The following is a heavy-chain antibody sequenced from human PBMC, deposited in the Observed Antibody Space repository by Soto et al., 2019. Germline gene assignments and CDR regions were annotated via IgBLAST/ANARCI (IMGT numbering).Heavy chain of an antibody. V-gene: IGHV1-2*02. CDR2: IGPGSGAT. Sequence: ASVKVSCKASGYTFTGHYIHWVRQAPEQGPEWMGEIGPGSGATGYAQRFQGRVTMTRDMSITTVYMELNNLSPDDTAVYYCGRGRSGQIVVFYWGQGTPVTVSS. CDR3: GRGRSGQIVVFY. J-gene: IGHJ4*02. CDR1: GYTFTGHY. D-gene: IGHD1-26*01.